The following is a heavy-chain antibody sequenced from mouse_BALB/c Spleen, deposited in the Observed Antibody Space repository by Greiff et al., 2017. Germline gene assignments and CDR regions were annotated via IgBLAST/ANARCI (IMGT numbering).Heavy chain of an antibody. CDR2: IDTSDSYT. D-gene: IGHD2-1*01. Sequence: QVQLQQPGAELVMPGASVKMSCKASGYTFTDYWMHWVKQRPGQGLEWIGAIDTSDSYTSYNQKFKGKATLTVDESSSTAYMQLSSLTSEDSAVYYCARYYYGNYNYAMDYWGQGTSVTVSS. J-gene: IGHJ4*01. V-gene: IGHV1-69*01. CDR1: GYTFTDYW. CDR3: ARYYYGNYNYAMDY.